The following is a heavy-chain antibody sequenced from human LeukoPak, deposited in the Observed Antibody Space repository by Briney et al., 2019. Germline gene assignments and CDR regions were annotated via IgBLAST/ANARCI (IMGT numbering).Heavy chain of an antibody. D-gene: IGHD3-3*01. V-gene: IGHV3-64D*09. J-gene: IGHJ4*02. CDR1: GFIFSDYS. CDR3: VKVHYDFWRGILVDFDY. CDR2: ISSNGGST. Sequence: GGSLRLSCSASGFIFSDYSMHWVRQAPGKGLEHVSAISSNGGSTYYTDSVRGRFTMSRDNSKNSLYLQMSSLRAEDTAVYYCVKVHYDFWRGILVDFDYWGQGTLVTVSS.